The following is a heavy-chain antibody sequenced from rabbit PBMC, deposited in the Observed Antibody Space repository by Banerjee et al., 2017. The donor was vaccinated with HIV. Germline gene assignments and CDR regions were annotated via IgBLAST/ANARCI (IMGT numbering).Heavy chain of an antibody. CDR2: IYAGSSGST. V-gene: IGHV1S45*01. Sequence: QEQLEESGGDLVKPEGSLTLTCTASGFSFSSSYWICWVRQAPGKGLEWIACIYAGSSGSTYSASWAKGRFTISKTSSTTVTLQMTSLTAADTATYFCARGYAGFVLDLWGQGTLVTFS. CDR3: ARGYAGFVLDL. J-gene: IGHJ3*01. CDR1: GFSFSSSYW. D-gene: IGHD4-2*01.